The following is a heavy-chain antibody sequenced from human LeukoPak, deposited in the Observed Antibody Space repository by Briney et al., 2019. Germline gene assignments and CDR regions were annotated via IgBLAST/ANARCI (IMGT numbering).Heavy chain of an antibody. Sequence: SETLSLTCTVSGGSISRYYWSWIRQPPGKGLEWIGRIYTSGSTNYNPSLKSRVTMSVGTSKNQFSLKLSSVTAADTAVYYCAREVNSSSWRPLDYWGQGTLVTVSS. CDR3: AREVNSSSWRPLDY. J-gene: IGHJ4*02. CDR1: GGSISRYY. D-gene: IGHD6-13*01. V-gene: IGHV4-4*07. CDR2: IYTSGST.